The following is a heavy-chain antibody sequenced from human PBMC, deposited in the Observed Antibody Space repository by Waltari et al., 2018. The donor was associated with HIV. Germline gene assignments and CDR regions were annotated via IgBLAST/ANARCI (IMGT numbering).Heavy chain of an antibody. CDR2: KKEDGSEK. V-gene: IGHV3-7*01. J-gene: IGHJ3*01. Sequence: EVQLVESGGGLVQPGGSLRLPCAASGFTLSSHWMTWVRQAPGKGLEWVANKKEDGSEKHYVDSVKGRFTISRDNAENSLFLQMNSLRADDTAVYYCARVGIVVVPAGTPNDAFDVWGQGTMVTVSS. CDR3: ARVGIVVVPAGTPNDAFDV. D-gene: IGHD2-2*01. CDR1: GFTLSSHW.